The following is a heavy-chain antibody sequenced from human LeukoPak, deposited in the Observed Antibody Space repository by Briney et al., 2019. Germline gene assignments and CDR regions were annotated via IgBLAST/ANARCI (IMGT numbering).Heavy chain of an antibody. CDR1: GGSISSGSYY. D-gene: IGHD2-2*01. J-gene: IGHJ6*03. Sequence: SETLSLTCTVSGGSISSGSYYWRWIRQPAGKGLEWIGRIYTSGSTNYNPSLKSRVTISVDTSKNQFSLKLSSVTAADTAVYYCASGVRCSSTSCFNGQYYYYYMDVWGKGTTVTVSS. V-gene: IGHV4-61*02. CDR3: ASGVRCSSTSCFNGQYYYYYMDV. CDR2: IYTSGST.